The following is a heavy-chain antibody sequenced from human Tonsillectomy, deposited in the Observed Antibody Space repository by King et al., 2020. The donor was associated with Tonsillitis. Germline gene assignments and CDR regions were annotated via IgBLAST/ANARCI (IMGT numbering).Heavy chain of an antibody. CDR1: GYSFTSYW. J-gene: IGHJ4*02. D-gene: IGHD1-26*01. CDR2: IYPGDSDT. V-gene: IGHV5-51*01. CDR3: ARLGPYLGATRPFDY. Sequence: QLVQSGAEVKKPGESLKISCKGSGYSFTSYWIGWVRQMPGKGLEWMGIIYPGDSDTRYSPSFQGQVTISAAKSISTAYLQRSSLKASDTAMYYCARLGPYLGATRPFDYWGQGTLVTVSS.